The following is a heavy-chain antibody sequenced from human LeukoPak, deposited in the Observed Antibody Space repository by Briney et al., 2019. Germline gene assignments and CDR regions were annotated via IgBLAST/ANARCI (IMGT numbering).Heavy chain of an antibody. CDR3: AKSHSLEYRGYFDY. J-gene: IGHJ4*02. CDR2: INPNSGGT. Sequence: ASVKVSCTASGYTFTGYYMHLVRQAPGQGLEWMGWINPNSGGTNYAQKFQGRVTMTRDTSISTAYMELSRLRSDDTAVYYCAKSHSLEYRGYFDYWGQGTLVTVSS. V-gene: IGHV1-2*02. D-gene: IGHD2/OR15-2a*01. CDR1: GYTFTGYY.